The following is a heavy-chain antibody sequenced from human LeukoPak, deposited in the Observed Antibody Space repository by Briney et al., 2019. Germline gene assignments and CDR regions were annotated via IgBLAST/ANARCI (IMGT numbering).Heavy chain of an antibody. J-gene: IGHJ4*02. CDR3: ARDLRIVSGSYLDY. CDR2: IYSGGST. V-gene: IGHV3-66*01. Sequence: GGSLRLSCAASGFTVSSNYMNWVRQAPGKGLEWVSVIYSGGSTYYADSVKGRFISSRDNTKNSLYLQMNSLRAEDTAIYYCARDLRIVSGSYLDYWGQGTLVTVSS. D-gene: IGHD1-26*01. CDR1: GFTVSSNY.